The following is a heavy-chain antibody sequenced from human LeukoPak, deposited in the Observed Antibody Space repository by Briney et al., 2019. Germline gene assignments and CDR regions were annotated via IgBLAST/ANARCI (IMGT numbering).Heavy chain of an antibody. D-gene: IGHD1-26*01. V-gene: IGHV4-4*02. CDR1: DEVVTSNNW. J-gene: IGHJ5*02. CDR2: IFHSGTT. Sequence: PSETLSLTCTVSDEVVTSNNWWSWVRQSPGKGLEWIGEIFHSGTTRYKASLESRVTMLLDKSKNQFSLRLNSVTAADTAVYFCARLRLSGGSFSVGWFDPWGQGIQVTVSS. CDR3: ARLRLSGGSFSVGWFDP.